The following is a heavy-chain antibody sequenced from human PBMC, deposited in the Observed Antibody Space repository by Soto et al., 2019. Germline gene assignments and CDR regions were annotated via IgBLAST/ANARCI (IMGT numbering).Heavy chain of an antibody. CDR1: GGSISTYY. J-gene: IGHJ4*02. Sequence: QVQLQESGPGLVKPSETLSLTCTVSGGSISTYYWSWIRQPPGKGLEWIGYITYSGGTSYNPPPNSRVTISVDTSKNQFSLELSSVTAADTAVYYCAREYSSFEYWGQGILVSVSS. CDR3: AREYSSFEY. D-gene: IGHD6-19*01. CDR2: ITYSGGT. V-gene: IGHV4-59*01.